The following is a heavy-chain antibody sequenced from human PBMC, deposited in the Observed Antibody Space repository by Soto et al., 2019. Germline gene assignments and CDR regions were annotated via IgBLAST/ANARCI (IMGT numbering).Heavy chain of an antibody. Sequence: SETLSLTCTVSGGSISSGGYYWSWIRQHRGKGLEWIGEIYHSGSTNYNPSLKSRVTISVDKSKNQFSLKLSSVTAADTAVYFCARQMRGPIPYFGWLSPVASWGQGTLVTVSS. CDR1: GGSISSGGYY. J-gene: IGHJ5*02. CDR3: ARQMRGPIPYFGWLSPVAS. D-gene: IGHD3-9*01. CDR2: IYHSGST. V-gene: IGHV4-31*03.